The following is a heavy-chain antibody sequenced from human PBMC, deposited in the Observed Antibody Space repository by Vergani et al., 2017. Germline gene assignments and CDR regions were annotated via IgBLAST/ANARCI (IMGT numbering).Heavy chain of an antibody. D-gene: IGHD3-3*01. CDR3: ARGPQGSGYYYFDY. V-gene: IGHV3-48*01. Sequence: EVQLVESGGGLVQPGGSLRLSCAASGFTFSSYSMNWVRQAPGKGLEWVSYISSSSSTIYYADSVKGRFTISRDNAKNSLYLQMNSLRADDTAVFYCARGPQGSGYYYFDYWGQGTLVTVSS. CDR2: ISSSSSTI. J-gene: IGHJ4*02. CDR1: GFTFSSYS.